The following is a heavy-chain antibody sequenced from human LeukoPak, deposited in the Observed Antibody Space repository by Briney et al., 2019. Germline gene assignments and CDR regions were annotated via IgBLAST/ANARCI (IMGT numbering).Heavy chain of an antibody. Sequence: PGGSLRLSCAASGFTFSDYYMSWIRQAPGKGLEWVSYISSSGSTIYYADSVKGRFTISRDNAKNSLYLQMNSLGAEDTAVYYCARDAFTIFGVVITTQRFDYWGQGTLVTVSS. CDR3: ARDAFTIFGVVITTQRFDY. J-gene: IGHJ4*02. V-gene: IGHV3-11*01. D-gene: IGHD3-3*01. CDR2: ISSSGSTI. CDR1: GFTFSDYY.